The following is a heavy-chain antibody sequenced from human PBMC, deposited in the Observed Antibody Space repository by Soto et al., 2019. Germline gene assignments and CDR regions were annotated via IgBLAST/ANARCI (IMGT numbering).Heavy chain of an antibody. CDR1: GGSISSSSYY. V-gene: IGHV4-39*01. CDR3: ARLTTGLITMSAFDI. CDR2: IYYSGST. Sequence: SETLSLTCTVSGGSISSSSYYWGWIRQPPGKGLEWIGSIYYSGSTYYNPSLKSRVTISVDTSKNQFSLKLSSVTAADTAVYYCARLTTGLITMSAFDIWGQGTMITVSS. D-gene: IGHD1-1*01. J-gene: IGHJ3*02.